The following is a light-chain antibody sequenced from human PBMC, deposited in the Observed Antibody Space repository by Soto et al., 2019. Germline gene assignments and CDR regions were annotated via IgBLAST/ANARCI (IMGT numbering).Light chain of an antibody. Sequence: DIVMTQSPLSLPVTPGEPASISCRSSQSLLHSNGYNYLDWYLQKPGQSPQLLIYLGSNRASGVPDRFSGSRSGTDFTLKISRVEAEDVGVYYCMQALQTPRFTFGPGTKVDIK. J-gene: IGKJ3*01. CDR1: QSLLHSNGYNY. V-gene: IGKV2-28*01. CDR3: MQALQTPRFT. CDR2: LGS.